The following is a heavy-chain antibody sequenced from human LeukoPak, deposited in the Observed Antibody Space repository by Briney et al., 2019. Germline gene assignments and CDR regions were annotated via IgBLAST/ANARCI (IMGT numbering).Heavy chain of an antibody. Sequence: ASVKVSCKVSGYTLTELSMHWVRQAPGKGLEWMGGFDPEDGETIYAQKFQGRVTMTEDTSTDTAYMELSSLRSEDTAVYYCASPGIAVAGFDYWGQGTLVTVSS. CDR1: GYTLTELS. CDR2: FDPEDGET. V-gene: IGHV1-24*01. J-gene: IGHJ4*02. D-gene: IGHD6-19*01. CDR3: ASPGIAVAGFDY.